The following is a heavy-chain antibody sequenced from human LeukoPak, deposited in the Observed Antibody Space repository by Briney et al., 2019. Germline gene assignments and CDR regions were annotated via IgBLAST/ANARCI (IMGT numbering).Heavy chain of an antibody. CDR3: ARGPDSRKAGY. Sequence: PSETLSLTCTVSGGSISSGDYYWSWIRQPPGTGLEWIGEISHDGGTNYNPSLRSRVTISLDMSKNQFSLKLTSVTAADTAVYYCARGPDSRKAGYWGPGTLVTVSS. J-gene: IGHJ4*02. CDR2: ISHDGGT. D-gene: IGHD1-14*01. V-gene: IGHV4-39*07. CDR1: GGSISSGDYY.